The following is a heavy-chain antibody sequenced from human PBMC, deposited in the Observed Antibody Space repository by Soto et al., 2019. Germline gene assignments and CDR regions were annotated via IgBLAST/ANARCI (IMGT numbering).Heavy chain of an antibody. CDR2: IYYSGST. J-gene: IGHJ4*02. V-gene: IGHV4-59*01. D-gene: IGHD6-13*01. CDR1: GGSISSYY. CDR3: ASFTPGIAAGGFDY. Sequence: SETLSLTCTVSGGSISSYYWSWIRQPPGKGLEWIGYIYYSGSTNYNPSLKSRVTISVDTSKNQFSLKLSSVTAADTAVYYCASFTPGIAAGGFDYWGQGTLVTVSS.